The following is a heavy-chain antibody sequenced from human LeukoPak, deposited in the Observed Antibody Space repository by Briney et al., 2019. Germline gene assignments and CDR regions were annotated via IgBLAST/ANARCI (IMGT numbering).Heavy chain of an antibody. J-gene: IGHJ4*02. CDR2: FSYSGST. Sequence: SETLSLTCTVSGGSISSSPYYWDWIRQPPGKGLEWIGSFSYSGSTYYNPSLKSRVTISLDTSKNQFSLKLSSVTAADTAVYYCAGHHPRNTVDFWGQGTLVTVSS. D-gene: IGHD2/OR15-2a*01. V-gene: IGHV4-39*01. CDR3: AGHHPRNTVDF. CDR1: GGSISSSPYY.